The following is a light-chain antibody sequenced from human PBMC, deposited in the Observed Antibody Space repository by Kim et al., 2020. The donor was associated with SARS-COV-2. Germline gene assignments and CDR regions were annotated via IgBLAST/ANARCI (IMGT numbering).Light chain of an antibody. CDR2: GAS. J-gene: IGKJ1*01. CDR3: LQYGSSWT. Sequence: LSPGERATLTCRASQSVSRNYVAWYQQKLGQAPRLLIHGASSRATGIPLRFTGSGSGTDFTLTITRLEPDDFAVYFCLQYGSSWTFGQGTKVDIK. V-gene: IGKV3-20*01. CDR1: QSVSRNY.